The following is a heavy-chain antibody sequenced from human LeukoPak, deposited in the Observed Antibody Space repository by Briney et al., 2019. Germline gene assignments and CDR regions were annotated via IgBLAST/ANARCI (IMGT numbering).Heavy chain of an antibody. D-gene: IGHD2-2*01. CDR3: ARDLGYCSSTSCYVVYYGMDV. Sequence: GGSLRLSCAASGFTVSSNNMSWVRQAPGKGPEWVSVIYSGGSTYYADSVKGRFTISRDNSKNTLYLQMNSLRAEDTAVYYCARDLGYCSSTSCYVVYYGMDVWGQGTTVTVSS. CDR2: IYSGGST. J-gene: IGHJ6*02. CDR1: GFTVSSNN. V-gene: IGHV3-66*01.